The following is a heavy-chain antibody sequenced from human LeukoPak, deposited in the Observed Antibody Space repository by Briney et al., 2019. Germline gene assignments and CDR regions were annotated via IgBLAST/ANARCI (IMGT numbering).Heavy chain of an antibody. CDR1: GFTFSSYN. J-gene: IGHJ4*02. Sequence: PGGSLRLSCVASGFTFSSYNINWVRQAPGKGLEWVSSISSSGDYIYYADSVKGRFTISRDNAKNTLSLQMNSLRAEDTAVYYCAGDYDFWSGFFDYWGQGTLVTVSS. CDR3: AGDYDFWSGFFDY. D-gene: IGHD3-3*01. V-gene: IGHV3-21*01. CDR2: ISSSGDYI.